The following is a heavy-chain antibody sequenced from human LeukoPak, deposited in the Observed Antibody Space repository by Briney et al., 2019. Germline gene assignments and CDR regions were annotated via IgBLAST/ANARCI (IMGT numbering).Heavy chain of an antibody. CDR1: GFTFSSYA. CDR2: ISYDGSNK. D-gene: IGHD3-22*01. V-gene: IGHV3-30*04. CDR3: ARGGEVVITPYYFDY. Sequence: GRSLRLSCAASGFTFSSYAMHWVRQAPGKGLEWVAVISYDGSNKYYADSVKGRFTISRDNSKNTLYLQMNSLRAEDTAVYYCARGGEVVITPYYFDYWGQGTLVTVSS. J-gene: IGHJ4*02.